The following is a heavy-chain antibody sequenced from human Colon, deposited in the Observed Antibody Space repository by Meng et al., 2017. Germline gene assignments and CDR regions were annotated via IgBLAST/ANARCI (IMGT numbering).Heavy chain of an antibody. J-gene: IGHJ5*02. CDR3: ARAMTTTILNWLDP. V-gene: IGHV3-74*01. D-gene: IGHD5-24*01. Sequence: GESLMISCAASGCTFSNYWMHWVRQVPGQGLVYVSRINSDGSRTDYADAVKGRITISRDNADNTLYLQMNNLRADDTGVYYCARAMTTTILNWLDPWGQGTRVTVSS. CDR2: INSDGSRT. CDR1: GCTFSNYW.